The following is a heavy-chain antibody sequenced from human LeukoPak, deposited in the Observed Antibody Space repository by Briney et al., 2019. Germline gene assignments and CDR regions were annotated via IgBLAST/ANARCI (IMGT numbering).Heavy chain of an antibody. Sequence: ASVKVSCKASGYTFTGYYMHWVRQAPGQGLEWMGWINPNSGGTNYAQKFQGRVTMTRDTSISTAYVELSRLRSDDTAVYYCARDQLAVAGISFDYWGQGTLVTVSS. CDR2: INPNSGGT. V-gene: IGHV1-2*02. CDR3: ARDQLAVAGISFDY. D-gene: IGHD6-19*01. CDR1: GYTFTGYY. J-gene: IGHJ4*02.